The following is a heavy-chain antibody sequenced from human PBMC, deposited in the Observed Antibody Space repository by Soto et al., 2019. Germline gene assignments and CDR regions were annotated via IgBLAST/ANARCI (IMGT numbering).Heavy chain of an antibody. V-gene: IGHV3-21*01. CDR1: GFTFSTYS. CDR2: ISSSSNYI. D-gene: IGHD3-22*01. CDR3: ARARYYYDNSGYYY. J-gene: IGHJ4*02. Sequence: GGSLRRSCSASGFTFSTYSMNWVRQAPGKGLEWVSSISSSSNYIYYADSVKGRFTISRDNAKNSLYLQMNSLRAEDTAVYYCARARYYYDNSGYYYWGQGALV.